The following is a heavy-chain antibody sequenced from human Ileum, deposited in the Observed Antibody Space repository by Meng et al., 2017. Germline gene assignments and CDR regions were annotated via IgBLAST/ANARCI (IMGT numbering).Heavy chain of an antibody. D-gene: IGHD2-21*02. J-gene: IGHJ4*02. V-gene: IGHV3-48*03. CDR1: GFTFSSYE. CDR2: ISSSGSTI. CDR3: ASPLAYCGGDCYADY. Sequence: GGSLRLSCAASGFTFSSYEMNWVRQAPGKGLEWVSYISSSGSTIYYADSVKGRFTISRDNAKNSLYLQMNSLRAEDTAVYYCASPLAYCGGDCYADYWAREPWSPSPQ.